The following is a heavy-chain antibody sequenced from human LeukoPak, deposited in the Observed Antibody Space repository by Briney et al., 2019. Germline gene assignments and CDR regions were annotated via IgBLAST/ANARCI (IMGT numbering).Heavy chain of an antibody. J-gene: IGHJ4*02. CDR3: TRGGSTGWYSFDY. V-gene: IGHV3-20*04. Sequence: GGSLRLSCVASGFRFDDYGMSWVRQAPGKGLEWVSGINWNGGSTGYADSVKGRFTISRDNAKNSLYLRMNSLRAEDTALYYCTRGGSTGWYSFDYWGQGTLVTVSS. D-gene: IGHD6-19*01. CDR1: GFRFDDYG. CDR2: INWNGGST.